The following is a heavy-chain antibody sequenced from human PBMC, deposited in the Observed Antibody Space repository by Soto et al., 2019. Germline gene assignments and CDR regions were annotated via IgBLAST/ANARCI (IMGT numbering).Heavy chain of an antibody. J-gene: IGHJ5*02. CDR3: AQDLFPAPMGSSWYMAPFDR. D-gene: IGHD6-13*01. Sequence: PGGSLRLSCAASGVTFSAYAMNWVRQAPGKGLKWIASITGSGNRTFYAESVKGRFTVSRDNSNNTVFLQMSSLRAEDTALYYCAQDLFPAPMGSSWYMAPFDRWGPGTLVTVSS. CDR1: GVTFSAYA. CDR2: ITGSGNRT. V-gene: IGHV3-23*01.